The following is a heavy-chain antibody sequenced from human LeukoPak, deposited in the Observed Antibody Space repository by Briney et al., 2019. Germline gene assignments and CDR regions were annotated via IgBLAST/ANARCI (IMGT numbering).Heavy chain of an antibody. CDR2: IYYSGST. CDR1: GGSISSSSYY. D-gene: IGHD6-19*01. J-gene: IGHJ4*02. V-gene: IGHV4-39*07. CDR3: ARGLGAVAGTRGGYFDY. Sequence: SETLSLTCTVSGGSISSSSYYWGWIRQPPGKGLEWIGSIYYSGSTYYNPSLKSRVTISVDTSKNQFSLKLSSVTAADTAVYYCARGLGAVAGTRGGYFDYWGQGTLVTVSS.